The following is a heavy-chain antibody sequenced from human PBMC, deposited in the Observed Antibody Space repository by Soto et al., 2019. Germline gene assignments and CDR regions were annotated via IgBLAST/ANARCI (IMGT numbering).Heavy chain of an antibody. J-gene: IGHJ5*02. CDR1: GGSISSYY. V-gene: IGHV4-4*07. Sequence: QVQLQESGPGLVKPSETLSLTCTVSGGSISSYYWSWIRQPAGKGLEWIGRIYTSGSTNYNPSLKRRVTTSVETPKNQYSLKLSSVTAADTAVYYCAREIGEWLASCNWFYPWGQGTLVNVSS. CDR3: AREIGEWLASCNWFYP. D-gene: IGHD3-10*01. CDR2: IYTSGST.